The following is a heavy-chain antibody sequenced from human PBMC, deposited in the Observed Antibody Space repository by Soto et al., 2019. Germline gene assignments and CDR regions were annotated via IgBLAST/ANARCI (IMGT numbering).Heavy chain of an antibody. V-gene: IGHV3-30*18. J-gene: IGHJ4*02. Sequence: QVQLVESGGGVVQPGRSLRLSCAASGFTFSSYGMHWVRQAPGKGLEWVAVISYDGSNKYYADSVKGRFTISRDNSKNTLYLQMNSLRAEDTAVYYCAKGEGRSNYYGSGSYYNYWGQGTLVTVSS. CDR2: ISYDGSNK. D-gene: IGHD3-10*01. CDR3: AKGEGRSNYYGSGSYYNY. CDR1: GFTFSSYG.